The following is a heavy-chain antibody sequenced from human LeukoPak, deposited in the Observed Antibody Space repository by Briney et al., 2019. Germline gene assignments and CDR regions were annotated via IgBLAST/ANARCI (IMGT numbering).Heavy chain of an antibody. CDR2: MNPNSGNT. D-gene: IGHD3-16*01. CDR1: GYTFTGYY. CDR3: ARGRGSRHWFDP. J-gene: IGHJ5*02. V-gene: IGHV1-8*02. Sequence: ASVKVSCKASGYTFTGYYMHWVRQAPGQGLEWMGWMNPNSGNTGYAQKFQGRVTMTRNTSISTAYMELSSLRSEDTAVYYCARGRGSRHWFDPWGQGTLVTVSS.